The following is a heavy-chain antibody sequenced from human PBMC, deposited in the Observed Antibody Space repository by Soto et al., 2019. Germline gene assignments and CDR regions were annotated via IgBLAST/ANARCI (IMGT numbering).Heavy chain of an antibody. CDR1: SCSISSYY. D-gene: IGHD2-8*02. V-gene: IGHV4-59*12. Sequence: SATLSLTCPVGSCSISSYYWSWIRQPPGKGLEWIGYIYYIGSTNYNPSLKSRVTISLDTSKNQFSLKLSSVTAADTAVYYCARDKITGLFDYWGQGTLVTVS. CDR3: ARDKITGLFDY. CDR2: IYYIGST. J-gene: IGHJ4*02.